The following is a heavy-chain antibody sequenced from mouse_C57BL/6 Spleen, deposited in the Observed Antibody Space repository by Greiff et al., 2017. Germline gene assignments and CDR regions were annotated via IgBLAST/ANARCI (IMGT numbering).Heavy chain of an antibody. CDR2: IRSKSNNYAT. CDR3: VRQGNFFDY. J-gene: IGHJ2*01. Sequence: EVHLVESGGGLVQPKGSLKLSCAASGFSFNTYAMNWVRQAPGKGLEWVARIRSKSNNYATYYADSVKDRFTISRDDSESMLYLQMNNLKTEDTAMYYCVRQGNFFDYWGQGTTLTVSS. CDR1: GFSFNTYA. V-gene: IGHV10-1*01.